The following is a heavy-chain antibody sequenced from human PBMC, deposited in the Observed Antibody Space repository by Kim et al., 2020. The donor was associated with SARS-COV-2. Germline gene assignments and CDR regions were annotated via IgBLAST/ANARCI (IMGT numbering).Heavy chain of an antibody. J-gene: IGHJ5*02. D-gene: IGHD6-6*01. CDR2: ISSSSSYI. Sequence: GGSLRLSCAASGFTFSSYSMNWVRQAPGKGLEWVSSISSSSSYIYYADSVKGRFTISRDNAKNSLYLQMNSLRAEDTAVYYCASDTYSSSSAAGFDPWGQGTLVTVSS. CDR1: GFTFSSYS. CDR3: ASDTYSSSSAAGFDP. V-gene: IGHV3-21*01.